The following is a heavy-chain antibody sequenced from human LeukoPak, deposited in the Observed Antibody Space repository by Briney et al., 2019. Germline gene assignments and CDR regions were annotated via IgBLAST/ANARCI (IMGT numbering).Heavy chain of an antibody. CDR1: GFTFSSYG. Sequence: GRSLRLSCAASGFTFSSYGMHWVRQAPGKGLEWVAVISYDGSNKYYADSVKGRFTISRDNSKNTLYLQMNSLRAEDTAVYYCAKGYRGHFDYWGQGTLVTVSS. V-gene: IGHV3-30*18. D-gene: IGHD5-18*01. CDR2: ISYDGSNK. J-gene: IGHJ4*02. CDR3: AKGYRGHFDY.